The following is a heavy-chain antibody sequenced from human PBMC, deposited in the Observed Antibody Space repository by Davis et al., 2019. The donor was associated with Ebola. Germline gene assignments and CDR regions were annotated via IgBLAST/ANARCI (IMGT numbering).Heavy chain of an antibody. Sequence: GESLKISCAASGFTLSVYSIHWVRQAPGKGLEWVAFKRYVGRNEYYADSVKGRFTISRDNSKNTLYLQMNSLRPEDTAAYYCAIDADYGEYGWFDPWGQGTLVTVSS. V-gene: IGHV3-30*02. D-gene: IGHD4-17*01. CDR3: AIDADYGEYGWFDP. CDR2: KRYVGRNE. J-gene: IGHJ5*02. CDR1: GFTLSVYS.